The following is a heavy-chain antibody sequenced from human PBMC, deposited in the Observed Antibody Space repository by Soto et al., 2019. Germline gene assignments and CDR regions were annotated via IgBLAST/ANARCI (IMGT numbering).Heavy chain of an antibody. CDR1: GGSVSSGSYY. D-gene: IGHD5-18*01. CDR3: ARAERGYSYGYAPFDY. CDR2: IYYSGST. V-gene: IGHV4-61*01. Sequence: SETLSLTCTVSGGSVSSGSYYWSWIRQPPGKGLEWIGYIYYSGSTNYNPSLKSRVTISVDTSKNQFSLKLSSVTAADTAVYYCARAERGYSYGYAPFDYWGQGTLVTVSS. J-gene: IGHJ4*02.